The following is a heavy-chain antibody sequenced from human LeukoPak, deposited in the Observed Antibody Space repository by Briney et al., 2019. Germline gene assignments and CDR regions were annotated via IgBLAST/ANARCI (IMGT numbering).Heavy chain of an antibody. Sequence: GGSLRLSCAASGFTFSSYSMNWVRQAPGKGLKWVSSISSSSSYIYYADSVKGRFTISRDNAKNSLYLQMNSLRAEDTAVYYCARTPRSYDYVWGSYRPNYYYYMDVWGKGTTVTVSS. CDR1: GFTFSSYS. V-gene: IGHV3-21*01. J-gene: IGHJ6*03. D-gene: IGHD3-16*02. CDR3: ARTPRSYDYVWGSYRPNYYYYMDV. CDR2: ISSSSSYI.